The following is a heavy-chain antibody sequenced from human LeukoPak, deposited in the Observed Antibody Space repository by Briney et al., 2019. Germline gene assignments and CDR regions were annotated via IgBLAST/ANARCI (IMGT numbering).Heavy chain of an antibody. CDR1: GGSFSGYY. J-gene: IGHJ4*02. D-gene: IGHD3-16*01. CDR2: INHSGST. CDR3: ARAANYDYVWGVKNYFDY. Sequence: SETLSLTCAVYGGSFSGYYWSWIRQPPGKGLEWIGEINHSGSTNYNPSLKSRVTISVDTSKNQFSLKLSSVTAADTAVYYCARAANYDYVWGVKNYFDYWGQGTLVTVSS. V-gene: IGHV4-34*01.